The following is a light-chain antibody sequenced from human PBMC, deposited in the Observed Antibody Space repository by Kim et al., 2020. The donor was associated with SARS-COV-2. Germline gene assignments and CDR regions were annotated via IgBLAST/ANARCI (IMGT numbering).Light chain of an antibody. CDR1: QTLSGR. CDR3: KHRKT. J-gene: IGKJ1*01. V-gene: IGKV1-5*01. CDR2: DAS. Sequence: STLCASVGDRVTSTCRASQTLSGRLAWYQQKPGKAPKLLICDASTVESGVPARFRGSGSGTDFILTISSLQPDDSATYYCKHRKTFGQGTKVDIK.